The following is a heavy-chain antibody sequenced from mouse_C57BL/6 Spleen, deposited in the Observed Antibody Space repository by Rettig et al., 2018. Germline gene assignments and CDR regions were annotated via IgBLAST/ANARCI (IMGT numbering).Heavy chain of an antibody. CDR2: IDPSDSYT. CDR3: ATHYYGSSPYAMDY. J-gene: IGHJ4*01. V-gene: IGHV1-69*01. D-gene: IGHD1-1*01. Sequence: GEIDPSDSYTNYNQKFKGKSTLTVDKSSSTAYMQLSSLTSEDSAVYYCATHYYGSSPYAMDYWGQGTSVTVSS.